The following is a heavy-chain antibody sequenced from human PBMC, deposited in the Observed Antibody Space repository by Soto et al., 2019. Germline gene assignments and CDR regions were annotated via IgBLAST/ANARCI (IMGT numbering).Heavy chain of an antibody. D-gene: IGHD4-4*01. Sequence: SETLSLTCAVYGGSFSGYYWSWIRQPPGKGLEWIGEINHSGSTNYNPSLKSRITMSLDKSRNQFSLSLSYVTAADTAVYFCARYSPPKKSFDSNPGWLDPWGQGTLVTVSS. CDR3: ARYSPPKKSFDSNPGWLDP. CDR1: GGSFSGYY. V-gene: IGHV4-34*10. J-gene: IGHJ5*02. CDR2: INHSGST.